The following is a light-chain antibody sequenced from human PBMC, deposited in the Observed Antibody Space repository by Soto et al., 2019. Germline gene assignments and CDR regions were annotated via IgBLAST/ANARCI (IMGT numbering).Light chain of an antibody. V-gene: IGLV1-40*01. Sequence: QSVLTQPPSVSGAPGQRVTISCTGSSSSIGAGYDVHWYQQLPGTAPKLLIYGNSNRPSGVPDRFSGSKSGTSASLAITGLQAEDEAHYYCQSYDSSLSGYVVFGGGTQLTVL. CDR1: SSSIGAGYD. J-gene: IGLJ2*01. CDR3: QSYDSSLSGYVV. CDR2: GNS.